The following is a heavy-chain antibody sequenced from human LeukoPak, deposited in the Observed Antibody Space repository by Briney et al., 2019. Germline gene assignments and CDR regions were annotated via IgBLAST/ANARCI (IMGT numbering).Heavy chain of an antibody. J-gene: IGHJ6*03. Sequence: AGSLRLSCAASGFTVSSNYMSWVRQAPGKGLEWVSTICIGDSTYYADSVKGRFTIFRDNSKNTLYLQMNSLRAEDTAVYYCAKGYCSSTSCYNYYYYMDVWGKGTTVTVSS. CDR1: GFTVSSNY. CDR3: AKGYCSSTSCYNYYYYMDV. CDR2: ICIGDST. D-gene: IGHD2-2*02. V-gene: IGHV3-53*01.